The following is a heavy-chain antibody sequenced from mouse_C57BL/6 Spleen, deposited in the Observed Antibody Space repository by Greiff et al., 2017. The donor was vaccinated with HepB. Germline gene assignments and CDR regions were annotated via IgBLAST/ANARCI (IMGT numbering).Heavy chain of an antibody. V-gene: IGHV14-4*01. Sequence: VQLKQSGAELVRPGASVKLSCTASGFNIKDDYMHWVKQRPEQGLEWIGWIDPENGDTEYASKFQGKATITADTSSNPAYLQLSSLTSEDTAVYYCTTRSPRFAYWGQGTLVTVSA. CDR2: IDPENGDT. CDR1: GFNIKDDY. CDR3: TTRSPRFAY. J-gene: IGHJ3*01.